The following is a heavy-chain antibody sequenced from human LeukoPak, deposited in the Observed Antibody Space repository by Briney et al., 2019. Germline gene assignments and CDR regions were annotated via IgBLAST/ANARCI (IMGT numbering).Heavy chain of an antibody. CDR2: IYYSGST. CDR1: GGSISSYY. Sequence: SETLSLTCTVSGGSISSYYWSWIRQPPGKGLEWIGYIYYSGSTNYNPSLKSRVTISVDKSKNQFSLKLSSVTAADTAVYYCASFRGVAYSSSWYSDGFEPIDAFDIWGQGTMVTVSS. D-gene: IGHD6-13*01. CDR3: ASFRGVAYSSSWYSDGFEPIDAFDI. V-gene: IGHV4-59*12. J-gene: IGHJ3*02.